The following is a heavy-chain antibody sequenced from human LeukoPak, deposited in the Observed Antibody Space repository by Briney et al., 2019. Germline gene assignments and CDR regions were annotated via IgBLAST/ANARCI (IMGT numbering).Heavy chain of an antibody. V-gene: IGHV4-31*02. J-gene: IGHJ4*02. CDR1: GFTFSSYA. Sequence: LRLSCAASGFTFSSYAMSWIRQHPGKGLEWIGYIYYGGSTYYNASLKRRVTRSVDTSKNQFPLKLSSVTAADTAEYYCATVDRHPWAAGGSTFDYWGQGTLVTVSS. D-gene: IGHD2-15*01. CDR2: IYYGGST. CDR3: ATVDRHPWAAGGSTFDY.